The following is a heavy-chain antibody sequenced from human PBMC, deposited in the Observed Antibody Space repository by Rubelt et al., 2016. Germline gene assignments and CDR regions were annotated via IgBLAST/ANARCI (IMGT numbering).Heavy chain of an antibody. Sequence: ESGPGLVKPSETLSLTCTVSGGSISSYYWSWIRQPPGKALEWLALIDWDDDKYYSTSLKTRLTISKDTSKNQVVLTMTNMDPVDTATYYCARIHGSGASMDVWGQGTTVTVSS. CDR3: ARIHGSGASMDV. J-gene: IGHJ6*02. V-gene: IGHV2-70*18. CDR1: GGSISSYY. CDR2: IDWDDDK. D-gene: IGHD3-10*01.